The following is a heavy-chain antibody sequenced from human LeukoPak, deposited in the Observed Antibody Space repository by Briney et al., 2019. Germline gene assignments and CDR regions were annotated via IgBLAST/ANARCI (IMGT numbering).Heavy chain of an antibody. CDR3: ARLGGPHAAFLDY. CDR1: GYSFTSYW. D-gene: IGHD6-13*01. Sequence: GESLKISFKGSGYSFTSYWIGWVRPMPGKGLGWMGIIYPGDSDTRYSPSFQGQVTISADKSISTAYLQWSSLKASDTAMYYCARLGGPHAAFLDYWGQGTLVTVSS. V-gene: IGHV5-51*01. J-gene: IGHJ4*02. CDR2: IYPGDSDT.